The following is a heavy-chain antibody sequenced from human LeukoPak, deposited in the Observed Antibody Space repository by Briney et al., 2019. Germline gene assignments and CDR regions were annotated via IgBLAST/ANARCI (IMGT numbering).Heavy chain of an antibody. V-gene: IGHV1-2*02. D-gene: IGHD2-21*01. J-gene: IGHJ4*02. CDR2: INPNSGDN. CDR3: ARGGGIQSCGGKTCFRGFVY. Sequence: ASVKVSCKASGYSFTSYAYNWVRQAPGQGLEYMGWINPNSGDNSCAQKFQGRVSMTRDTSITTLYMELTSLRSDDTAVYFCARGGGIQSCGGKTCFRGFVYWGQGTLVTVSS. CDR1: GYSFTSYA.